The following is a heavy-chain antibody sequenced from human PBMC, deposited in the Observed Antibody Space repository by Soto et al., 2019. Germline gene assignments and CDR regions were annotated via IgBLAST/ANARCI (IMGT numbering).Heavy chain of an antibody. Sequence: SETLSLTCSVSDDSINSDKYYWGWIRQPPGKGLEWIGSIYYRGNAYYNPSLQTRVTISLDKSRSQFSLKLNSVTAADTAVYYCARGRADPLLLRCSPYSTPVWGKGTSVTVSS. J-gene: IGHJ6*04. D-gene: IGHD2-15*01. CDR3: ARGRADPLLLRCSPYSTPV. CDR1: DDSINSDKYY. V-gene: IGHV4-39*07. CDR2: IYYRGNA.